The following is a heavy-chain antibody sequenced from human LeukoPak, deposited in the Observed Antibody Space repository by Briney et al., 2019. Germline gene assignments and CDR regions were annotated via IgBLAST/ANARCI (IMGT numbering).Heavy chain of an antibody. Sequence: GGSLRLSCAASRFTLTDAWMSWVREALGKGLEWDCRIKSKTDGGTTDYAAPVKGRFTISRDDSKNTLYLQMNSLKTEDTAVYYCAFYYYGTRRFDPWGQGTLVTVSS. J-gene: IGHJ5*02. CDR3: AFYYYGTRRFDP. CDR1: RFTLTDAW. V-gene: IGHV3-15*01. CDR2: IKSKTDGGTT. D-gene: IGHD3-10*01.